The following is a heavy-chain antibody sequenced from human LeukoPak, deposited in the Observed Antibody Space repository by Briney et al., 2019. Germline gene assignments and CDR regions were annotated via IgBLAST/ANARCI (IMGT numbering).Heavy chain of an antibody. D-gene: IGHD3-10*01. CDR1: GGSISSYY. CDR3: ARDLSFGAGKRYYMDV. CDR2: IYYSGST. J-gene: IGHJ6*03. Sequence: PSETLSLTCTVSGGSISSYYWSWIRQPPGKGLEWIGYIYYSGSTNYNPSLKSRVTISVDTSKNQFSLKLSSVPAADTAVYYCARDLSFGAGKRYYMDVWGKGTTVTVSS. V-gene: IGHV4-59*01.